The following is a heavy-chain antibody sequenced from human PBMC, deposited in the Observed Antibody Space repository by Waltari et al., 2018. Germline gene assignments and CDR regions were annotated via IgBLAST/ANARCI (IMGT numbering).Heavy chain of an antibody. Sequence: EVQLVESGGGLVQPGGSLSLSCVASGFTFQSYAMSWVRQTPGKGLEWVSTISGIGVTTYDTDSAKGRFTISRDNSDNTLYLMMNSLRVEDTAIYYCAKDMGSGSCVDLWGQGTLVTVSS. D-gene: IGHD3-10*01. CDR1: GFTFQSYA. CDR3: AKDMGSGSCVDL. J-gene: IGHJ5*02. CDR2: ISGIGVTT. V-gene: IGHV3-23*04.